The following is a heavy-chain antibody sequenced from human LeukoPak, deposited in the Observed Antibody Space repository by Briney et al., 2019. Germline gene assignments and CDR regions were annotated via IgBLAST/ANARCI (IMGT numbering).Heavy chain of an antibody. D-gene: IGHD2-15*01. V-gene: IGHV3-23*01. CDR2: ISGSGGST. J-gene: IGHJ4*02. CDR1: GFTFSNYA. Sequence: GGSLRLSCAASGFTFSNYAMTGVRQAPGKGLEWVSIISGSGGSTYYADSVKGRFTISRDNSKNTLYLQMNSLRAEDTAVYFCAKDPPCSGGSCYGYFDYWGQGTLVTDSS. CDR3: AKDPPCSGGSCYGYFDY.